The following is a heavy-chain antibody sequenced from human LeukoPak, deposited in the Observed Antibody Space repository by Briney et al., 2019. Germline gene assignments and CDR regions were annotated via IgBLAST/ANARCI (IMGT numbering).Heavy chain of an antibody. CDR3: AREGDYYGSGSSSAIFDY. V-gene: IGHV1-2*06. D-gene: IGHD3-10*01. CDR1: GYTFTGYY. Sequence: ASVKVSCKASGYTFTGYYMHWVRQAPGQGLEWMGRINPNSGGTNYAQKFQGRVTMTRDTSISTAYMELSRLRSDDTAVYYCAREGDYYGSGSSSAIFDYWGQGTLVTVSS. CDR2: INPNSGGT. J-gene: IGHJ4*02.